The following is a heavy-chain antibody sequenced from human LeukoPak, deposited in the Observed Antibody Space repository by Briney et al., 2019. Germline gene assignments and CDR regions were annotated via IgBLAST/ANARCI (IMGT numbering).Heavy chain of an antibody. D-gene: IGHD3-10*01. CDR1: GYTFTGYY. Sequence: ASVKVSCKASGYTFTGYYMHWVRQAPGQGLEWMGWINPNSGGTNYAQKFQGWVTMTRDTSISTAYMELSRLRSDDTAVYYCARFPLRHKNFSGTPYLEEGMDVWGQGTTVTVSS. J-gene: IGHJ6*02. V-gene: IGHV1-2*04. CDR3: ARFPLRHKNFSGTPYLEEGMDV. CDR2: INPNSGGT.